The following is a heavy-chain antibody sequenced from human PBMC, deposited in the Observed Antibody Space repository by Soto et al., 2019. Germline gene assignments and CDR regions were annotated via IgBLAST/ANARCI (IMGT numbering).Heavy chain of an antibody. CDR3: ADLVRPGLQLFDF. V-gene: IGHV3-23*01. CDR1: GFTFSDYA. D-gene: IGHD4-4*01. Sequence: EVQLLESGGGLVQPGGSLRLSCAASGFTFSDYAMSWVRQAPGKGLDWVSAISSSGDHTFYADSVKGRFTISRDNSKNTLYLQVNSLRAEDTAVYYCADLVRPGLQLFDFWGQGTLVTVSS. J-gene: IGHJ4*02. CDR2: ISSSGDHT.